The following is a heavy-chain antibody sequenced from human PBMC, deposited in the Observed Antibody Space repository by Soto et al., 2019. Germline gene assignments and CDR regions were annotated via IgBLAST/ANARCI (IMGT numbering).Heavy chain of an antibody. J-gene: IGHJ4*02. Sequence: GGSLRLSCAASGFTFSNAWMSWFRQAPGKGLEWVGRIKSKTDGGTTDYAAPVKGRFTISRDDSKNTLYLQMNSLKTEDTAVYYCTTDPGVGVDSSGYYLFDYWGQGTLVTVSS. D-gene: IGHD3-22*01. CDR3: TTDPGVGVDSSGYYLFDY. CDR1: GFTFSNAW. CDR2: IKSKTDGGTT. V-gene: IGHV3-15*01.